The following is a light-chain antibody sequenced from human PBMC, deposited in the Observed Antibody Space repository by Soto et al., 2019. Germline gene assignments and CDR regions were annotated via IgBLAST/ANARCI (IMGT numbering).Light chain of an antibody. V-gene: IGKV1-17*01. J-gene: IGKJ4*01. Sequence: DIQMTASPSSLSASVGDRVTITCRASQGIRNDLGWYQQKPGKAPKLLIYAASSLQSGVQSRFSGTGSGTGFTLTISSLQPEYVATYDGLQHNSYPLTFGGGTKVEIK. CDR3: LQHNSYPLT. CDR2: AAS. CDR1: QGIRND.